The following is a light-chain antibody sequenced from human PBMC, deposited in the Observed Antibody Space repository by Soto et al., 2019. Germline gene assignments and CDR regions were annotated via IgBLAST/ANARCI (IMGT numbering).Light chain of an antibody. Sequence: EIVMTQSPATLSVSPGERATLSCRASQNINNNLAWYQQKPGQTPRLLIYGASTRGTGIPARFSGSGSGTEFTLTISSLQSEDFAVYYCQQYNKWPPITFGQGTRLEIK. V-gene: IGKV3-15*01. CDR1: QNINNN. CDR2: GAS. J-gene: IGKJ5*01. CDR3: QQYNKWPPIT.